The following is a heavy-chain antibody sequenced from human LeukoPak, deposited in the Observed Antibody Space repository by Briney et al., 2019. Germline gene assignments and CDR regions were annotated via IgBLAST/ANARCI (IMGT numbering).Heavy chain of an antibody. D-gene: IGHD3-10*01. J-gene: IGHJ4*02. CDR2: INPNSGGT. CDR3: ARGDIWFGTDY. V-gene: IGHV1-2*02. Sequence: ASVKVSCKASGYTFTSYAISWVRQAPGQGLEWMGWINPNSGGTNYAQKFQGRVTMTRDTSISTAYMELSRLRSDDTAVYYCARGDIWFGTDYWGQGTLVTVSS. CDR1: GYTFTSYA.